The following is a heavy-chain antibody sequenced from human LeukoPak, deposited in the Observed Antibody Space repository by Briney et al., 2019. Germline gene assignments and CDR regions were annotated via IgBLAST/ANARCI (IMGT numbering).Heavy chain of an antibody. D-gene: IGHD3-10*02. CDR2: ISGSGTTI. CDR3: AELGITMIGGV. V-gene: IGHV3-48*03. CDR1: GFTFTKYA. J-gene: IGHJ6*04. Sequence: GGTLRLSCAASGFTFTKYAMSWVRQAPGKGLEWLSYISGSGTTIYYADSVRGRFTISRDNAKNSLYLQMNSLRAEDTAVYYCAELGITMIGGVWGKGTTVTISS.